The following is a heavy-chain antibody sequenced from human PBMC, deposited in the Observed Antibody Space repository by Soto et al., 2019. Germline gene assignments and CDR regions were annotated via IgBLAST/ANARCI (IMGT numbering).Heavy chain of an antibody. J-gene: IGHJ3*01. CDR1: GYSFSRYD. Sequence: ASVKVSCEASGYSFSRYDINWVRQAPGQGLEWMGWMNPNSGEAGSAQKFQGRLTMTRNAALNTAYLELSSLTSDDTAMYFCARGDIVTGYYMDGLEFWGQGTMVTVSS. CDR3: ARGDIVTGYYMDGLEF. CDR2: MNPNSGEA. V-gene: IGHV1-8*01. D-gene: IGHD3-9*01.